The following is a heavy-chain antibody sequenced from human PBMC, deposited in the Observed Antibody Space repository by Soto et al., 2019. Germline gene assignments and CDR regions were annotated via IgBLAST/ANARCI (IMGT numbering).Heavy chain of an antibody. CDR3: ARDQGIVVVPAAIYYYYGMDV. CDR2: ISYDGSNK. CDR1: GFTFSSYA. Sequence: QVQLVESGGGVVQPGRSLRLSCAASGFTFSSYAMHWVRQAPGKGLEWVAVISYDGSNKYYADSVKGRFTISRDNSKNTLYLQMNSLRAEDTAVYYCARDQGIVVVPAAIYYYYGMDVWGQGTTVTVSS. D-gene: IGHD2-2*01. V-gene: IGHV3-30-3*01. J-gene: IGHJ6*02.